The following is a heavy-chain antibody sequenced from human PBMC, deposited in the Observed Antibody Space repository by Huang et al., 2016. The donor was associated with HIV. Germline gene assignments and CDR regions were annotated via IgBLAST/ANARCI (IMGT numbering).Heavy chain of an antibody. CDR1: TFRFGAYW. Sequence: VESGGRLVQPGGSIRLSCVGSTFRFGAYWMRWVRQSPGKGVEWVAKIKQDESEKYYVDSVKGRFNISRDKAKKGLFLEMNNVRVEDTATYYCATKTAAMDIWGQGTTVTVS. D-gene: IGHD1-7*01. CDR2: IKQDESEK. CDR3: ATKTAAMDI. V-gene: IGHV3-7*01. J-gene: IGHJ6*02.